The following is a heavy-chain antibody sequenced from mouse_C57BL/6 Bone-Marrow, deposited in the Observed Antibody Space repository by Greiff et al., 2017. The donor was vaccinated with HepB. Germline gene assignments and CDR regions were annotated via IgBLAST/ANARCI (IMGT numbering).Heavy chain of an antibody. CDR1: GFSLTSYG. Sequence: VQLQQSGPGLVQPSQSLSITCTVSGFSLTSYGLHWVRQSPGKGLEWLGVIWSVGSTDYNAAFISRLSISNDNSKSQVFFKMNSLQADDTAIYYCARNYYGGYFDVWGTGTTVTVSS. CDR2: IWSVGST. J-gene: IGHJ1*03. D-gene: IGHD1-1*01. V-gene: IGHV2-2*01. CDR3: ARNYYGGYFDV.